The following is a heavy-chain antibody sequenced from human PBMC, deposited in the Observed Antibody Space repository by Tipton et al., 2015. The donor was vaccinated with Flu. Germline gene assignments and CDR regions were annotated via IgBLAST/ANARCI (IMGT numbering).Heavy chain of an antibody. J-gene: IGHJ5*02. CDR2: IYWDDDK. V-gene: IGHV2-5*02. D-gene: IGHD3-3*01. CDR1: GFSLSTSGVG. Sequence: LVKPTQTLTLTCTFSGFSLSTSGVGVAWIRQPPGKALEWLALIYWDDDKKYSPSLKSRLTITKETSKNQVVLTMTNMDPVDTATYYCARHYDFWSAYRWFDPWGQGTLVTVSS. CDR3: ARHYDFWSAYRWFDP.